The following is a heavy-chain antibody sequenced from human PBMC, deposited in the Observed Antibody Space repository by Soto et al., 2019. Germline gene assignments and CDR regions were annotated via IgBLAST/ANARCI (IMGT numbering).Heavy chain of an antibody. J-gene: IGHJ6*02. V-gene: IGHV1-69*13. CDR1: GATLDTFINFG. CDR3: AREGQAPYYYYGMDV. CDR2: IIPVFGTA. Sequence: SVKVSCKASGATLDTFINFGITWVRRAPGQGLEWMGGIIPVFGTAHYAQEFQGRLTISADESTRTAYMELRSLRSDDTAVYYCAREGQAPYYYYGMDVWGQGTAVTVSS.